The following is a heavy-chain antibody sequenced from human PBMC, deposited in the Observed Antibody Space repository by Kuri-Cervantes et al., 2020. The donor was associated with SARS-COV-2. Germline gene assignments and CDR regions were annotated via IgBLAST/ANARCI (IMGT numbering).Heavy chain of an antibody. V-gene: IGHV3-20*04. J-gene: IGHJ3*02. Sequence: GGSLRLSCAASGFTFDDYGMSWVRQAPGKGLEWVSGINWNSGSIGYADSVKGRFTISRDNAKNSLYLQMNSLRAEDMALYYCAKGIAAAGVGAFDIWGQGTMVTVSS. CDR2: INWNSGSI. CDR1: GFTFDDYG. CDR3: AKGIAAAGVGAFDI. D-gene: IGHD6-13*01.